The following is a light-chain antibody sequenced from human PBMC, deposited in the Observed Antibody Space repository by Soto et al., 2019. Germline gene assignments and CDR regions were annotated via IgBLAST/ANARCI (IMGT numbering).Light chain of an antibody. CDR2: DAW. J-gene: IGKJ4*01. Sequence: IVLTHSPATLSLSPWEIATLSCRASQSVTTYLAWYQQKPGRAPRLLIYDAWKRATGIPARFSGSGSGTDFTLTISSLDPEDVAVYYCQQRSNWPLTFGGGTKVDIK. CDR1: QSVTTY. V-gene: IGKV3-11*01. CDR3: QQRSNWPLT.